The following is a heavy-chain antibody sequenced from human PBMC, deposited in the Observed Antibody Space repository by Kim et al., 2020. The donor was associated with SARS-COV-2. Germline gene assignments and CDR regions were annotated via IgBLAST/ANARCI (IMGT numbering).Heavy chain of an antibody. CDR3: ARVKVKRELLRYVTDAFDV. D-gene: IGHD1-26*01. Sequence: SRVTMSADTSKNQFSLKRSSVTAADTAVYYCARVKVKRELLRYVTDAFDVWGQGTMVTVSS. J-gene: IGHJ3*01. V-gene: IGHV4-31*02.